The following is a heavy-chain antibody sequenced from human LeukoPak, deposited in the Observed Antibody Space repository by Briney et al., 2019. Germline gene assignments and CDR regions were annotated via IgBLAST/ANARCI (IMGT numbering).Heavy chain of an antibody. Sequence: GGSLRLSCAASGFTFSSYAMSWVRQAPGKGLEWVSAISSSGGSTYYADSVKGRFTISRDNSKNTLYLQMNSLRAEDTAVYYCAKGFGHIVVVTAIGYWGQGTLVTVSS. J-gene: IGHJ4*02. CDR3: AKGFGHIVVVTAIGY. CDR2: ISSSGGST. D-gene: IGHD2-21*02. V-gene: IGHV3-23*01. CDR1: GFTFSSYA.